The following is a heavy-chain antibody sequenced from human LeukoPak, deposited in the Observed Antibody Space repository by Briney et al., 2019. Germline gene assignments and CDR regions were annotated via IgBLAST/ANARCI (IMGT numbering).Heavy chain of an antibody. V-gene: IGHV4-59*01. CDR1: GGSISSYY. J-gene: IGHJ4*02. CDR2: IYYSGST. D-gene: IGHD3-3*01. Sequence: SETLSLTCTVSGGSISSYYWSWIRQPPGKGLEWIGYIYYSGSTNYNPSLKSRVTISVDTSKNQFSLKLSSVTAADTAVYYCARERRFSEWLPEDYFDYWGQGTLVTVSS. CDR3: ARERRFSEWLPEDYFDY.